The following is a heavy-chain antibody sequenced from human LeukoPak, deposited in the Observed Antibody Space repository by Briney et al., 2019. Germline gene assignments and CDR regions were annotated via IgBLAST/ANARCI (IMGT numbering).Heavy chain of an antibody. CDR3: TTYDSSGYYAFDI. V-gene: IGHV3-15*01. Sequence: GGSLRLSCAASGLTFSNAWMSWVRQAPGKGLGWVGRIKSKTDGGTTDYAAPVKGRFTISRDDSKNTLYLQMNSLKTEDTAVYYCTTYDSSGYYAFDIWGQGTMVTVSS. CDR2: IKSKTDGGTT. CDR1: GLTFSNAW. D-gene: IGHD3-22*01. J-gene: IGHJ3*02.